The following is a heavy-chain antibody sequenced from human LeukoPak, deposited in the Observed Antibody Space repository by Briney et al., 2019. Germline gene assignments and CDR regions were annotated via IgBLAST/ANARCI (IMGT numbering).Heavy chain of an antibody. CDR3: ARALPLSRYCSGGSCYPHPPDY. V-gene: IGHV3-13*01. Sequence: GGSLRLSCAASGFTFSSYDMHWVRQATGKGLEWASAIGTAGDTYYPGSVKGRFTISRENAKNSLYLQMNSLRAGDTAVYYCARALPLSRYCSGGSCYPHPPDYWGQGTLVTVSS. CDR1: GFTFSSYD. D-gene: IGHD2-15*01. CDR2: IGTAGDT. J-gene: IGHJ4*02.